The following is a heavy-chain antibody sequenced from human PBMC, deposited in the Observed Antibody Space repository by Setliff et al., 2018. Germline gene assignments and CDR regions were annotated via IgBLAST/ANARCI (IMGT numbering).Heavy chain of an antibody. CDR3: ARDLLRHYYDSSGYPDY. J-gene: IGHJ4*02. CDR2: ISSSSSTI. Sequence: GSLRLSCAASGFTFSSYSMNWVRQAPGKGLEWVSYISSSSSTIYYADSVKGRFTISRDNAKNSLYLQMNSLRAEDTAVYYCARDLLRHYYDSSGYPDYWGQGTLVTVS. V-gene: IGHV3-48*04. D-gene: IGHD3-22*01. CDR1: GFTFSSYS.